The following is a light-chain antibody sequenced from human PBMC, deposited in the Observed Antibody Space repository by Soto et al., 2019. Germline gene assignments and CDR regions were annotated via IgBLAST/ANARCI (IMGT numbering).Light chain of an antibody. CDR1: SSDVGGYNY. Sequence: QSVLTQPRSVSGSPGQSVTISCTGTSSDVGGYNYVSWYQQYPGKAPKLMIYGVSERPSGVPDRFSGSKSGNTASLTISGLQAEDEADYYCCSYAGSYTLVFGGGTKLTVL. V-gene: IGLV2-11*01. J-gene: IGLJ2*01. CDR2: GVS. CDR3: CSYAGSYTLV.